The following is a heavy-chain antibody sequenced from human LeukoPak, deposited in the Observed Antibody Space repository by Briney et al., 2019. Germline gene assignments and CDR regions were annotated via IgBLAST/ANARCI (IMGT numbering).Heavy chain of an antibody. Sequence: SETLSHSCNDSGDSITRGGFYWAWIRQSPGKGLEWIGNVYYSGSTQYNPSLRGRVSISMDMTKNQFSLNLISVSVTDTAIYYCARRDYAAWFDPWGQGTLVTVSS. V-gene: IGHV4-39*01. CDR2: VYYSGST. J-gene: IGHJ5*02. CDR3: ARRDYAAWFDP. CDR1: GDSITRGGFY. D-gene: IGHD4/OR15-4a*01.